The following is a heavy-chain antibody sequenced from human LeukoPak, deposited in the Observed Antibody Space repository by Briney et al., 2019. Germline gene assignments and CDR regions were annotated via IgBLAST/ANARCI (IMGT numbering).Heavy chain of an antibody. CDR3: ARDPTEMATIAYDDY. Sequence: PGGSLRLSCAASGFTFSGSAMHWVRQAPGKGLKWLSYISSSSSTIYYADSVKGRFTISRDNAKNSLYLQMNSLRAEDTAVYYCARDPTEMATIAYDDYWGQGTLVTVSS. D-gene: IGHD5-24*01. CDR1: GFTFSGSA. CDR2: ISSSSSTI. V-gene: IGHV3-48*01. J-gene: IGHJ4*02.